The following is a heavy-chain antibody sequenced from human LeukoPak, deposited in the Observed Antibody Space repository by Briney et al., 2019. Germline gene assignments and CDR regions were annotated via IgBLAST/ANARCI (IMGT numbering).Heavy chain of an antibody. V-gene: IGHV3-21*01. J-gene: IGHJ6*03. D-gene: IGHD3-9*01. CDR1: GFTFSSYG. CDR3: ARDRGSDWDYYMDV. Sequence: WGSLRLSCAASGFTFSSYGMSWVRQAPGKGLECVSSISSSSSYIYYADSVKGRFTISRDNAKNSLYLQMNSLRAEDTAVYYCARDRGSDWDYYMDVWGKGTTVTVSS. CDR2: ISSSSSYI.